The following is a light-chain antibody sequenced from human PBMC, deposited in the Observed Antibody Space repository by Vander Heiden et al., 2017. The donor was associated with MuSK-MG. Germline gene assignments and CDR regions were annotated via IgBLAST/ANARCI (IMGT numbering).Light chain of an antibody. Sequence: ELVLTQPPGTLSLSPGERATLSCRASQSVSSSYLAWYQQKPGQAPRLLIYGASSRDTGIPDRFSGSGSGTDFTLTISRLEPEDFAVYYCQQYGSSLFGGGTKVEIK. CDR1: QSVSSSY. CDR2: GAS. J-gene: IGKJ4*01. V-gene: IGKV3-20*01. CDR3: QQYGSSL.